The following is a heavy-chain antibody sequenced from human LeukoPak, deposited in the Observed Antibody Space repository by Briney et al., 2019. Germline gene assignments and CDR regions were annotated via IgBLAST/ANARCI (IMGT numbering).Heavy chain of an antibody. CDR1: GFTFSSYW. V-gene: IGHV3-7*01. D-gene: IGHD6-13*01. CDR3: ASNRRDSSSWYRY. CDR2: IKQDGSEK. Sequence: PGGSLRLSCAASGFTFSSYWMSWVRQAPGKGLEWVANIKQDGSEKYYVDSVKGRFTISRDNAKNSLYLQMNSLRAEDTAVYYCASNRRDSSSWYRYWGQGTLVTVSS. J-gene: IGHJ4*02.